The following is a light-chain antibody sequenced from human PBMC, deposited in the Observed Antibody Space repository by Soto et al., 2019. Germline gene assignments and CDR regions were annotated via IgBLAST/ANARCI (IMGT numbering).Light chain of an antibody. J-gene: IGKJ1*01. CDR1: QSISSW. CDR2: DAS. CDR3: QQYNSYWT. Sequence: DIQMTQAPSTLSASVGDSVTITCRASQSISSWLAWYQQKPGKAPKLLIYDASSLESGVPSRFSGSGSGTEFTLTISSLQPDDFATYYCQQYNSYWTFGQGTK. V-gene: IGKV1-5*01.